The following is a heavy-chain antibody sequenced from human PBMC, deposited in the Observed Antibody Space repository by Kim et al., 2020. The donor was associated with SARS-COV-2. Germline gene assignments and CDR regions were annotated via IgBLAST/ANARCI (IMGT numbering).Heavy chain of an antibody. V-gene: IGHV3-15*01. Sequence: GGSLRLSCAASGFTFSDAWMTWVRQAPGKGLEWVGRLKSKADGGTTDYAAPVKGRFSISRDDSKNTLYLQMNSLKTEDTAVYYCTTDWRGSGWY. J-gene: IGHJ2*01. CDR2: LKSKADGGTT. CDR3: TTDWRGSGWY. CDR1: GFTFSDAW. D-gene: IGHD2-15*01.